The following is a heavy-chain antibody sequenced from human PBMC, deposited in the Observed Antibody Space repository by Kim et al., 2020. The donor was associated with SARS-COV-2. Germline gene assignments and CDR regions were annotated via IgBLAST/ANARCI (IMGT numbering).Heavy chain of an antibody. Sequence: ASVKVSCKASGFTFTHYVIHWVRQAPGQRLEWMGWINAGNGNPKYSQKFQGRVTITRDSSAGAAYMELSSLRSEDTAIYYCGRGEIGYCSSTTCSDAFDIWGQGTMVTVSS. CDR2: INAGNGNP. D-gene: IGHD2-2*01. J-gene: IGHJ3*02. CDR3: GRGEIGYCSSTTCSDAFDI. V-gene: IGHV1-3*01. CDR1: GFTFTHYV.